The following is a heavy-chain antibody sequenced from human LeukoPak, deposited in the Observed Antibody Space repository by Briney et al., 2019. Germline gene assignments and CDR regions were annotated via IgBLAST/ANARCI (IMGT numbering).Heavy chain of an antibody. J-gene: IGHJ4*02. CDR3: ARRGGYSYGYPLDY. CDR1: GGSISSSNW. CDR2: IYYSGST. D-gene: IGHD5-18*01. Sequence: SETLSLTCAVSGGSISSSNWWSWVRQPPGKGLEWIGYIYYSGSTNYNPSLKSRVTISVDTSKNQFSLKLSSVTAADTAVYYCARRGGYSYGYPLDYWGQGTLVTVSS. V-gene: IGHV4-4*02.